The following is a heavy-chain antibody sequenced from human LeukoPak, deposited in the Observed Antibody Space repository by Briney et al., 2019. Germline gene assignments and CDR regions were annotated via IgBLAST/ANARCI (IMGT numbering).Heavy chain of an antibody. CDR3: AKDGRFSGSPYFYYMDV. V-gene: IGHV3-9*01. CDR1: GFTFGDYP. J-gene: IGHJ6*03. D-gene: IGHD1-26*01. Sequence: GRSLRLSCVASGFTFGDYPMHWVRQVPGKGLEWVSGINWNGGSIGYADSVKGRFTISRDNAKNSLYLQMNSLRAGDTALYYCAKDGRFSGSPYFYYMDVWGKGTTITVS. CDR2: INWNGGSI.